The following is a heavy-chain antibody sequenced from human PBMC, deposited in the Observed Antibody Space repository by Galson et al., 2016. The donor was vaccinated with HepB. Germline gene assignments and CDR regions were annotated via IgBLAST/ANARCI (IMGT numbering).Heavy chain of an antibody. D-gene: IGHD1-26*01. V-gene: IGHV3-7*04. J-gene: IGHJ6*02. Sequence: SLRLSCAASGFSFRTYWMTWVRHVPGKGLEGVANIKEDESQKKYLDSVKGRFTISRDNAKNLLYLQMSSLRDEDTAVYYCAREDKWDSMDVWGQETTVTVSS. CDR3: AREDKWDSMDV. CDR2: IKEDESQK. CDR1: GFSFRTYW.